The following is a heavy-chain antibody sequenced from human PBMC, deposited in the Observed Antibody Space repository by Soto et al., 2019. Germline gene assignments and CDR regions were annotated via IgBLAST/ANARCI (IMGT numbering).Heavy chain of an antibody. J-gene: IGHJ4*02. Sequence: GGSLTLSCAAPGFTFSSYAMSCVRQAPGKGLEWVSAISGSGGSTYYADSVKGRFTISRHNSKNTLYLQMNSLRAEDTAVYYCAKGGGSAMIVVVITFFDYWGQGTLVTVSS. D-gene: IGHD3-22*01. CDR3: AKGGGSAMIVVVITFFDY. CDR1: GFTFSSYA. CDR2: ISGSGGST. V-gene: IGHV3-23*01.